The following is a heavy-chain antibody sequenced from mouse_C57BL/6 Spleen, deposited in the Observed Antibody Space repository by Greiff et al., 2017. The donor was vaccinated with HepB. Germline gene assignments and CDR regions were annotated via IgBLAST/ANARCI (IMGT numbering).Heavy chain of an antibody. V-gene: IGHV1-61*01. CDR3: ARDGGLRRDDY. J-gene: IGHJ2*01. CDR2: IYPSDSET. D-gene: IGHD2-4*01. Sequence: QVQLQQPGAELVRPGSSVKLSCKASGYTFTSYWMDWVKQRPGQGLEWIGNIYPSDSETHYNQKFKDKATLTVDKSSSTAYMQLSSLTSEDSAVYYCARDGGLRRDDYGGQGTTLTVSS. CDR1: GYTFTSYW.